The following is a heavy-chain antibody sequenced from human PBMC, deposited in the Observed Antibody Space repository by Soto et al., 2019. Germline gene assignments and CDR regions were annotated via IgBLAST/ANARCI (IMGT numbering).Heavy chain of an antibody. J-gene: IGHJ6*02. CDR3: ARDFPLYYYYYGMDV. Sequence: PGGSLRLPCAASGFTFSDYEMNWVRQAPGKGLEWLAYISGDGRTTYYPDSVKGRITISRDNSKNTLYLQMNSLRAEDTAVYYCARDFPLYYYYYGMDVWGQGTTVTVSS. V-gene: IGHV3-48*01. CDR1: GFTFSDYE. CDR2: ISGDGRTT.